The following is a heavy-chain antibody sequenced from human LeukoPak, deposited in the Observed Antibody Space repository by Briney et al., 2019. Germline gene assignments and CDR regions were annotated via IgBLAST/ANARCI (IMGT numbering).Heavy chain of an antibody. Sequence: SVKVSCKASGGTLSSYAISWVRQAPGQGLEWMGGIIPIFGTANYAQKFQGRVTITTDESTSTAYMGLSSLRSEDTAVYYCARGSSWNYYYFDYWGQGTLVTVSS. D-gene: IGHD6-13*01. CDR3: ARGSSWNYYYFDY. CDR1: GGTLSSYA. V-gene: IGHV1-69*05. J-gene: IGHJ4*02. CDR2: IIPIFGTA.